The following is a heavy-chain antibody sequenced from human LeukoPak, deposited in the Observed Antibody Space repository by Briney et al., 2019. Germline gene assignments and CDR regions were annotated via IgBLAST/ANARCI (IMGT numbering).Heavy chain of an antibody. CDR1: GFTFSNYG. V-gene: IGHV3-33*01. J-gene: IGHJ4*02. CDR2: IWYDGSNK. CDR3: AREHHPGSGYYWFDY. Sequence: RSLRLSCAASGFTFSNYGIHWVRQAPGKGVEWVAGIWYDGSNKYYADSVKGRFTIFRDNSKNTLYLQMNSLRAEDTAVYYCAREHHPGSGYYWFDYWGQGTLVTVSS. D-gene: IGHD3-22*01.